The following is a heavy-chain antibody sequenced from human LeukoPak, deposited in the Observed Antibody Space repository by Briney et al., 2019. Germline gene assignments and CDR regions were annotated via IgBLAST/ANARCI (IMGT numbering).Heavy chain of an antibody. D-gene: IGHD3-3*01. CDR3: ARGCAGDPGYYDFWSGYTYGMAV. J-gene: IGHJ6*02. V-gene: IGHV4-59*12. CDR2: IYYSGST. CDR1: GGSIRSYY. Sequence: LETLFVTCTVSGGSIRSYYWRGIRQAPGQGLEWIGYIYYSGSTNYNPSLKSRVTISVDVSMYQFSLKMSSVNAADTAVYYCARGCAGDPGYYDFWSGYTYGMAVWGQGTTVTVSS.